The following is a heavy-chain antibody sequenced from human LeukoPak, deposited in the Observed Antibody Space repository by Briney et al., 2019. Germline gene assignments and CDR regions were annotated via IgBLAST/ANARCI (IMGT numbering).Heavy chain of an antibody. Sequence: GGSLRLSCAASGFTFDEYAMHWVRHAPGKGLEWVSGISWNSGSMGYADSVKGRFTISRDNAKNSLYLQMNSLRAEDTALYYCAKDAGYGDYSYYFDYWGQGTLVTVSS. CDR1: GFTFDEYA. D-gene: IGHD4-17*01. CDR2: ISWNSGSM. V-gene: IGHV3-9*01. J-gene: IGHJ4*02. CDR3: AKDAGYGDYSYYFDY.